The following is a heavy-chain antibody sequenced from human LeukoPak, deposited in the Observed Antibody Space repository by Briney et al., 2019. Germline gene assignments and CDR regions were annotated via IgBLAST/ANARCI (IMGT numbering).Heavy chain of an antibody. CDR2: ISNNGVNR. Sequence: PGGSLRLSCAASGFTFSSYALNWVRPAPRKGLEWVSGISNNGVNRNYADSVKGRFTISRDNSKNTLYLQMNSLRAEDTAVYYCAKGEFGRGWPNWGQGTLVTVSS. V-gene: IGHV3-23*01. CDR1: GFTFSSYA. D-gene: IGHD6-19*01. CDR3: AKGEFGRGWPN. J-gene: IGHJ4*02.